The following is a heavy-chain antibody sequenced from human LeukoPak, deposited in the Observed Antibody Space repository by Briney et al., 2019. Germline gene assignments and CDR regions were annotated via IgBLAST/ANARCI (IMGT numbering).Heavy chain of an antibody. D-gene: IGHD6-19*01. CDR3: ASSLQGIVVTGRPFDY. CDR2: ISYDGSNE. V-gene: IGHV3-30-3*01. CDR1: GFTFSSYA. J-gene: IGHJ4*02. Sequence: PGGSLRLSCASSGFTFSSYAMHCVRQAPGKGLEWVAVISYDGSNEYYADSVKGRFTISRDNSKNTLYLQMNRLRVEDTAVYYCASSLQGIVVTGRPFDYWGQGALVTVSS.